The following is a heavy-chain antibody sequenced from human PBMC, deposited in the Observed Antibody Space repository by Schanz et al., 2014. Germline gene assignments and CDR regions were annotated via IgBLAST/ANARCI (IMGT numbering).Heavy chain of an antibody. Sequence: VQLVESGGGLVQPGGSLRLSCAASGFTFSSYWMHWVRQAPGKGLEWVAFINSDGTKRFYADSVKSRFTISRDNSRNTLYLQMNSLRVEDTAVYYCAASSGWHPSTDYWGQGTLVTVSS. J-gene: IGHJ4*02. CDR3: AASSGWHPSTDY. CDR1: GFTFSSYW. CDR2: INSDGTKR. V-gene: IGHV3-30*02. D-gene: IGHD6-19*01.